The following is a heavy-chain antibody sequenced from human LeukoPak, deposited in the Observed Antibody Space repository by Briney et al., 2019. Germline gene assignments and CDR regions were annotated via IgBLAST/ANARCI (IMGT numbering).Heavy chain of an antibody. CDR2: IYSGGNT. D-gene: IGHD3-22*01. Sequence: GGSLRLSCAASGFTVSNNYMNWVRQAPGKGLEWVSVIYSGGNTYYADSVKGRFTISRDKSKNTLYLQMNSLRAEDTAMYYCARDLKHYYDSSGSGWGQGTLVTVSS. J-gene: IGHJ4*02. CDR3: ARDLKHYYDSSGSG. CDR1: GFTVSNNY. V-gene: IGHV3-53*01.